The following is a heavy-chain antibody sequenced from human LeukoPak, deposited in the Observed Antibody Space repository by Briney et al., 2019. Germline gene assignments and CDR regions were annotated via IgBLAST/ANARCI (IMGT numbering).Heavy chain of an antibody. CDR1: GGSISSYY. Sequence: SETLSLTCTVSGGSISSYYWSWIRQPPGKGLEWIGYIYYSGSTNYNPSLKSRVTISVDSSKNQFSLKLSSVTAADTAVYYCARYIAVAGTRAFDYWGQGTLVTVSS. V-gene: IGHV4-59*01. CDR2: IYYSGST. J-gene: IGHJ4*02. CDR3: ARYIAVAGTRAFDY. D-gene: IGHD6-19*01.